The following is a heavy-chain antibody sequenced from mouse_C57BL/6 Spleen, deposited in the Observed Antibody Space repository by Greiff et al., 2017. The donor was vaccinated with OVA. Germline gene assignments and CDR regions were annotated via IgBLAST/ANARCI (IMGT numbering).Heavy chain of an antibody. Sequence: VQGVESGPGLVAPSQSLSITCTVSGFSLTSYGVHWVRQPPGKGLEWLVVIWSDGSTTYNSALKSRLSISKDNSKSQVFLKMNSLQTDDTAMYYGARSPATVVSPWYFDVWGTGTTVTVSS. J-gene: IGHJ1*03. V-gene: IGHV2-6*03. D-gene: IGHD1-1*01. CDR2: IWSDGST. CDR3: ARSPATVVSPWYFDV. CDR1: GFSLTSYG.